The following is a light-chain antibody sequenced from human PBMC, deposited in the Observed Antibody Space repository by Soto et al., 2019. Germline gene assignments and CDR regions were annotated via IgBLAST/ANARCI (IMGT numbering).Light chain of an antibody. CDR3: QQYDNSPLT. CDR1: QSVTDNY. CDR2: GAS. Sequence: EIVLTQSPGTLSSSPGGRATLSCRASQSVTDNYLAWYQQKRGQAPRLLIWGASNRATGIADRFSGSGSGTDFTLTISRLEPEDFAVYYCQQYDNSPLTFGGGTKVDIK. V-gene: IGKV3-20*01. J-gene: IGKJ4*01.